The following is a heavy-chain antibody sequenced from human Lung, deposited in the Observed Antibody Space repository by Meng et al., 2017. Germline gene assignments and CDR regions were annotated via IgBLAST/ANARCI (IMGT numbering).Heavy chain of an antibody. J-gene: IGHJ4*02. D-gene: IGHD3-22*01. Sequence: QVQLQASGPGLVKPSGTLSLTCAVSGASIDTDNWWTWVRQSPGKGLEWIGEIHHSGSTNYNPSLKSRVILSVDKSKNQFSLKVNSVTAADTAVYYCARGYYSDSHWGQGTLVTAPQ. CDR1: GASIDTDNW. CDR2: IHHSGST. V-gene: IGHV4-4*02. CDR3: ARGYYSDSH.